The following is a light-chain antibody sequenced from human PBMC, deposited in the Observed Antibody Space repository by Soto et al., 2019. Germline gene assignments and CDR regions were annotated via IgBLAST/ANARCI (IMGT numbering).Light chain of an antibody. CDR2: VAS. V-gene: IGKV1-39*01. J-gene: IGKJ5*01. CDR3: QQYNNWPS. CDR1: QYISTY. Sequence: DIHMTQSPSSLSASVGDSLTITCRASQYISTYLNWYQQKPGKAPKLLIYVASNLQSGVPSRFSGSGSGTEFTLTISSLQPEDFAVYFCQQYNNWPSFGQGTRLEIK.